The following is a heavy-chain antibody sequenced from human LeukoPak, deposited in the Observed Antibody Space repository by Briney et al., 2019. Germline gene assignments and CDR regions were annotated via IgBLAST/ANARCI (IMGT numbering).Heavy chain of an antibody. V-gene: IGHV3-23*01. J-gene: IGHJ4*02. CDR2: ISGSGGST. D-gene: IGHD3-22*01. CDR3: AKWGYYYDSSGYYYVPYFDY. CDR1: GFTFSSYA. Sequence: GGSLRLSCAASGFTFSSYAMSWVRQAPGKGLEWVSAISGSGGSTYYADSVKGRLTISRDNSKNTLYLQMNSLRAEDTAVYYCAKWGYYYDSSGYYYVPYFDYWGQGTLVTVSS.